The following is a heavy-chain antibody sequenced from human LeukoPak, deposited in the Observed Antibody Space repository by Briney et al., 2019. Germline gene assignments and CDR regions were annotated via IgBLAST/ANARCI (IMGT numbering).Heavy chain of an antibody. J-gene: IGHJ4*02. CDR2: INPNGGDT. CDR3: ARSTQNASHFDY. V-gene: IGHV1-2*06. D-gene: IGHD1-1*01. CDR1: GYTFIDYF. Sequence: ASVRVSCKASGYTFIDYFIHWVRQDPGEGLEWMGRINPNGGDTTCAQKFQGRVTLTRDTSISPAFMELSRLRSDATAIYYCARSTQNASHFDYWGQGTLVPVSS.